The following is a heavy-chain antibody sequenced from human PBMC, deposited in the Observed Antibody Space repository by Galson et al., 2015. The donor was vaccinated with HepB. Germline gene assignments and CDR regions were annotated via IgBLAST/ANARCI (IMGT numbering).Heavy chain of an antibody. D-gene: IGHD3-22*01. J-gene: IGHJ4*02. CDR2: IPVSGYST. Sequence: SLRLSCAASGFSLSSYALSWVRQAPGKGLEWVSGIPVSGYSTYYADSVKGRFTISRDNSKSTLFLQMNSLRAEDTAVYYCAKRDISGYYYFDYWGQGTLVTVPS. V-gene: IGHV3-23*01. CDR1: GFSLSSYA. CDR3: AKRDISGYYYFDY.